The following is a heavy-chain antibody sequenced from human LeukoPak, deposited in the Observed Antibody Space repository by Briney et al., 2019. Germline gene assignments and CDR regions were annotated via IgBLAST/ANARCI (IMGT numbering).Heavy chain of an antibody. CDR1: GFTFSSYG. Sequence: GRSLRLSCAASGFTFSSYGMHGVRQAPGKGLEWVAGISYDGSNKYYADSVKGRFTISRDNSKNTLYLQMNRLRAEDTAVYYCAKGECSGGSCYSDWFDPWGQGTLVTVSS. J-gene: IGHJ5*02. CDR3: AKGECSGGSCYSDWFDP. CDR2: ISYDGSNK. D-gene: IGHD2-15*01. V-gene: IGHV3-30*18.